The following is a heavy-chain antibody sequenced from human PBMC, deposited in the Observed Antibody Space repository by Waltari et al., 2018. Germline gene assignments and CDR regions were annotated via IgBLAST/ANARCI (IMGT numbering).Heavy chain of an antibody. J-gene: IGHJ4*02. V-gene: IGHV3-53*01. D-gene: IGHD6-19*01. CDR2: IYSDGRT. CDR3: ARNKGWYGDGYFDY. Sequence: EVQLVESGGGLIQPGGSLRLSCEASGFTVSSNYISWVRQAQGKGLGWVSVIYSDGRTVYADSVKGRFTISRDNLKNTVDLQMSSLRADDTAVYYCARNKGWYGDGYFDYWGQGTLVSVSS. CDR1: GFTVSSNY.